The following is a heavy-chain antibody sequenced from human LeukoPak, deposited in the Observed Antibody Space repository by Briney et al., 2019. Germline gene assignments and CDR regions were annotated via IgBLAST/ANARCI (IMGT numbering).Heavy chain of an antibody. V-gene: IGHV3-21*01. CDR1: GFTFSSYS. CDR3: ARASAQGGDAFDI. Sequence: AGGSLGLSCAASGFTFSSYSMNWVRQAPGKGLEWVSSISSSSSYIYYADSVKGRFTTSRDNAKNSLYLQMNSLRAEDTAVYYCARASAQGGDAFDIWGQGTMVTVSS. D-gene: IGHD1-26*01. J-gene: IGHJ3*02. CDR2: ISSSSSYI.